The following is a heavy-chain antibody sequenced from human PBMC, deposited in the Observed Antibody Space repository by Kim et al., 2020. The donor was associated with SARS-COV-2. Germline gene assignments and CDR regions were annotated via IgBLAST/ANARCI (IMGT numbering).Heavy chain of an antibody. V-gene: IGHV3-74*01. J-gene: IGHJ3*01. CDR2: IKSDGTIT. CDR1: GFSFNTYW. CDR3: ARQSAALGAFDF. Sequence: GGSLRLSCAASGFSFNTYWMHWVRQVPGKGLVWVSRIKSDGTITTYADSVKGRFTISRDNAKNTVYLQMNSLRAEDTAVYFCARQSAALGAFDFWGQGTMVTVSS. D-gene: IGHD3-16*01.